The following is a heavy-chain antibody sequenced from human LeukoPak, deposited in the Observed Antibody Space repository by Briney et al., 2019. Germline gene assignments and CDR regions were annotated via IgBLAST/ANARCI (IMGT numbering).Heavy chain of an antibody. CDR2: INHSGST. Sequence: SETLSLTCAVFGGSISGYYWSWIRQPPGKGLEWIGDINHSGSTNYNPSLKSRVTVSIDTSKNQFSLRLSSVTAADTAVYYCARERSYYDSNGYYYGLDFDYWGQGTLVTVSS. J-gene: IGHJ4*02. D-gene: IGHD3-22*01. CDR3: ARERSYYDSNGYYYGLDFDY. CDR1: GGSISGYY. V-gene: IGHV4-34*01.